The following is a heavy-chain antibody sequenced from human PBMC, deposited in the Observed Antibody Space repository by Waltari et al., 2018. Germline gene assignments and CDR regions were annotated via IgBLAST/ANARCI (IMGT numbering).Heavy chain of an antibody. J-gene: IGHJ3*02. CDR3: ARDASAAMRDAFDI. Sequence: QVQLQESGPGLVKHSETLSLTCTVSGGSISSYYWSWIRQPPGKGLEWIGYLYYSGSTNYNPSLKSRVTISLDTSKNQFSLKLSSVTAADTAVYYCARDASAAMRDAFDIWGQGTMVTVSS. V-gene: IGHV4-59*12. CDR2: LYYSGST. CDR1: GGSISSYY. D-gene: IGHD2-2*01.